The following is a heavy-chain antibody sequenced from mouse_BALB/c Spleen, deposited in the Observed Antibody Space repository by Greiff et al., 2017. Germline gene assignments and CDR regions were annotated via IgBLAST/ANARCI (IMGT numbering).Heavy chain of an antibody. CDR1: GFNIKDTY. CDR2: IDPANGNT. CDR3: AREGDDCWYFDV. D-gene: IGHD2-12*01. V-gene: IGHV14-3*02. Sequence: VQLQQSGAELVKPGASVKLSCTASGFNIKDTYMHWVKQRPEQGLEWIGRIDPANGNTKYDPKFQGKATITADTSSNTAYLQLSSLTSEDTAVYYSAREGDDCWYFDVWGAGTTVTVSS. J-gene: IGHJ1*01.